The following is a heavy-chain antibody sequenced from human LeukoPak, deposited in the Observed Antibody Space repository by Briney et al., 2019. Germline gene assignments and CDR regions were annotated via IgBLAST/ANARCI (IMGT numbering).Heavy chain of an antibody. D-gene: IGHD2-21*01. Sequence: WETLSLTSTVSGGSISSYYWSWIRQPPGKGLEWIGYIYYSGSTNYNPSLKSRVTISVDTSKNQFSLKLSSVTAADTAVYYCARHSEGAGDAFDIWGQGTMVTVSS. CDR3: ARHSEGAGDAFDI. J-gene: IGHJ3*02. CDR1: GGSISSYY. CDR2: IYYSGST. V-gene: IGHV4-59*01.